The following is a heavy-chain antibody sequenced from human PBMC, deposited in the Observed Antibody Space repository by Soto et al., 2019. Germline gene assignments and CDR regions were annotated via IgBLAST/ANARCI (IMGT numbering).Heavy chain of an antibody. Sequence: QVQLVQSGAEVKKPGASVKVSCKASGYTFTSYGISWARQAPGQGLEWRGWVSGHTGNTKYAQKKQGRVTITTYTSTSTAYMALSSLRSDDTAVYYCARARPPMDYWGQGTLFTASS. D-gene: IGHD2-2*01. CDR2: VSGHTGNT. CDR1: GYTFTSYG. J-gene: IGHJ4*02. V-gene: IGHV1-18*01. CDR3: ARARPPMDY.